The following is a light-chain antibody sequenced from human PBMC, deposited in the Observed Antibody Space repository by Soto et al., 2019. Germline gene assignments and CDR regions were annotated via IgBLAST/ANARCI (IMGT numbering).Light chain of an antibody. CDR2: AAS. CDR3: QQSYSTPRT. V-gene: IGKV1-39*01. CDR1: QSISTY. Sequence: IQMTQSPSSLSASVGDRVTITCRASQSISTYLNWYQQKVGKAPKLLIYAASSLQRGVPSRFSGSGSGTDLTFTISSLQPEDFATYYCQQSYSTPRTFGQGTKLEIK. J-gene: IGKJ2*02.